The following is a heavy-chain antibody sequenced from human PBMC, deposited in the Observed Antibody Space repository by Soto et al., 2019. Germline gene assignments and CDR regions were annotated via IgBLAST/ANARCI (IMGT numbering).Heavy chain of an antibody. CDR2: TSYDGREK. CDR3: ARKKDGMAA. V-gene: IGHV3-30*04. CDR1: GFTFSTYA. J-gene: IGHJ6*02. Sequence: QVQLVESGGGVVQPGKSLRLSCAASGFTFSTYAMHWVRQAPGKGLEWVAVTSYDGREKYYADSVKGRFTISRDNSKNAVYRKMNSLRAEDPAMYYCARKKDGMAAGGQGPTVIVSS.